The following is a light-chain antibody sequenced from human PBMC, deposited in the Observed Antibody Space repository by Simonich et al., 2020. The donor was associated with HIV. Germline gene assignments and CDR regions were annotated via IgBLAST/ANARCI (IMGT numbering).Light chain of an antibody. V-gene: IGKV1-5*03. CDR2: KAS. CDR3: QQYSTYPLT. CDR1: QSISSYW. J-gene: IGKJ4*01. Sequence: DIQLTQSPSTLSASVGDRVTITCRASQSISSYWLAWYQQKPGKAPKLLIYKASNLETGVPSRFRGSGSGTEFALTLSSLQPDDFATYYCQQYSTYPLTFGGGTKVEIK.